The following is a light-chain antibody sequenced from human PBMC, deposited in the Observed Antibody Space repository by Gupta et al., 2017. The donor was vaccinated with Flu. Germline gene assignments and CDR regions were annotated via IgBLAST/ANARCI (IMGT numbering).Light chain of an antibody. CDR1: QSVLYSSNNKNY. CDR2: WAS. CDR3: QQYYDTPWT. V-gene: IGKV4-1*01. Sequence: DIVMTQSPDSLAVSLGERATINCKSSQSVLYSSNNKNYLAWYQQKPVQPPKLLIYWASTRESGVPDRFSGSGSGTDFTLTISSLQAEDVAVYYCQQYYDTPWTFGQGTKVEIK. J-gene: IGKJ1*01.